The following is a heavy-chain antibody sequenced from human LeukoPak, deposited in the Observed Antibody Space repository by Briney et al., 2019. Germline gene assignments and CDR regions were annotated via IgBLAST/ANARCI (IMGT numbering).Heavy chain of an antibody. V-gene: IGHV4-4*07. J-gene: IGHJ6*02. CDR3: ARDGRFLEWLVPDYYYYGMDV. Sequence: PSQTLSLTCTASGGSISSYYWSWIRQPAGKGLEWIGRIYTSGSTNYNPSLKSRVTMSVDTSKNQFSLKLSSVTAADTAVYYCARDGRFLEWLVPDYYYYGMDVWGQGTAVTVSS. D-gene: IGHD3-3*01. CDR2: IYTSGST. CDR1: GGSISSYY.